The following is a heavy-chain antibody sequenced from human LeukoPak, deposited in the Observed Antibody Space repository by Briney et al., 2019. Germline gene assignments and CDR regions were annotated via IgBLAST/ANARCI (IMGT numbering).Heavy chain of an antibody. D-gene: IGHD3-10*01. V-gene: IGHV1-18*04. CDR3: ARDILWFGEHYYGMDV. J-gene: IGHJ6*04. CDR1: GYTFTSYG. CDR2: ISAYNGNT. Sequence: ASVKVSCKASGYTFTSYGISWVRQAPGQGLEWMGWISAYNGNTNYAQKLQGRVTMTTDTSTNTAYMELRSLRSDDTAVYYCARDILWFGEHYYGMDVWGKGTTVTVSS.